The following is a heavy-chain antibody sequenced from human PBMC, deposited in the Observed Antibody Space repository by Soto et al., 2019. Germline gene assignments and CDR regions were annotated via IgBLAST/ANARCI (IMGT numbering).Heavy chain of an antibody. J-gene: IGHJ4*02. D-gene: IGHD3-3*01. CDR2: IWYDGSNK. Sequence: QVQLVESGGGVVQPGRSLRLSCAASGFTFSSYGMHWVRQAPGKGLEWVAVIWYDGSNKYYADSVKGRFTISRDNSKNTLYLQMNSLRAEDTAVYYCAREPSVEYYDFWSGYYWDYWGQGTLVTVSS. CDR3: AREPSVEYYDFWSGYYWDY. V-gene: IGHV3-33*01. CDR1: GFTFSSYG.